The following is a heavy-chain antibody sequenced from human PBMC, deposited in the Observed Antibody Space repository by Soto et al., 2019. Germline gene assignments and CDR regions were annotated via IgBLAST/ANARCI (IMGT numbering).Heavy chain of an antibody. J-gene: IGHJ5*02. CDR1: GGTFSGYA. Sequence: SVKVSCKASGGTFSGYAISWVRQAPGQGIEWMGGIIPIFGTANYAQKFQGRVTITADESTSTAYMELSSLRSEDTAVYYCARVDGYNYGNWFDPWGQGTLVTVSS. V-gene: IGHV1-69*13. CDR2: IIPIFGTA. D-gene: IGHD5-12*01. CDR3: ARVDGYNYGNWFDP.